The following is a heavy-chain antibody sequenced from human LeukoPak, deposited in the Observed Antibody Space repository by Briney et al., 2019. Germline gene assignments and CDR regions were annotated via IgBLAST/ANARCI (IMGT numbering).Heavy chain of an antibody. CDR3: ARGLSGPYYYYYMDV. V-gene: IGHV1-2*02. CDR2: INPNNGGT. CDR1: GYTFTVYN. J-gene: IGHJ6*03. Sequence: GASVKVSCKASGYTFTVYNIHWVRQAPGQGLEWMGWINPNNGGTNYAQNFQGRVTMTRDTSISTAYMELSRLRSDDTAVYYCARGLSGPYYYYYMDVWGKGTTVTVSS. D-gene: IGHD2-15*01.